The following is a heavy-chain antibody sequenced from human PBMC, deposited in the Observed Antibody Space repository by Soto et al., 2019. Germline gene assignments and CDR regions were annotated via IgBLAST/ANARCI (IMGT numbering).Heavy chain of an antibody. J-gene: IGHJ5*02. CDR2: ISASNGNT. CDR3: ARVSSGWYYWFDP. Sequence: QVQLVQSGAEVKKPGASVKVSCKASGYTFTSYGISWVRQAPGQGLEWMGWISASNGNTNYAQKLQGRVTMTTDTSTNTAYMEPRSLRSDATAVSYCARVSSGWYYWFDPWGQGTLVSVSS. V-gene: IGHV1-18*01. CDR1: GYTFTSYG. D-gene: IGHD6-19*01.